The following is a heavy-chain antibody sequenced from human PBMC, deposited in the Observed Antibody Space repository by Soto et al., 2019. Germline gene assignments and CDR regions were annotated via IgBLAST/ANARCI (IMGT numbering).Heavy chain of an antibody. D-gene: IGHD6-13*01. V-gene: IGHV1-18*01. CDR3: ARDFTKSSSWPYYFDY. Sequence: QVQLVQSGAEVKKPGASVKVSCKASGYTFTTYGISWVRQAPGQGLEWMGWISAYSGSTKFAQKLQGRVTMTTDTSTTTAYMALRSLTSDDTAVYYCARDFTKSSSWPYYFDYWGQGTLVTVSS. CDR2: ISAYSGST. CDR1: GYTFTTYG. J-gene: IGHJ4*02.